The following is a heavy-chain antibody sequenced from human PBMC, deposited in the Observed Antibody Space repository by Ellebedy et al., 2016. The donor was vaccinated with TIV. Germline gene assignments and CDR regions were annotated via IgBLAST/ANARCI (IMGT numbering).Heavy chain of an antibody. Sequence: PGGSLRLSCEAFGFSFSRYWMSWVRQAPGTALEWVAHIRGDGEKYYVDSVKGRFTISRDNGKNSLYLQMYSLRPEDTAVYYCARRGSNGDYAVQINSWFDSWGQGTLVTVSS. CDR3: ARRGSNGDYAVQINSWFDS. CDR2: IRGDGEK. D-gene: IGHD4-17*01. CDR1: GFSFSRYW. V-gene: IGHV3-7*01. J-gene: IGHJ5*01.